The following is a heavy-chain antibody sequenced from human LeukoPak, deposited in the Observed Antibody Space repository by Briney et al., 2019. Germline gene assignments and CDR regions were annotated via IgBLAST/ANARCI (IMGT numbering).Heavy chain of an antibody. Sequence: GASVKVSCKASGYTFTSYGISRVRQAPGQGLEWMGWISAYNGNTNYAQKLQGRVTMTTDTSTSTAYMELRSLRSDDTAVYYCASRAYATTYYYYGMDVWGQGTTVTVSS. D-gene: IGHD2-8*01. CDR1: GYTFTSYG. J-gene: IGHJ6*02. CDR3: ASRAYATTYYYYGMDV. CDR2: ISAYNGNT. V-gene: IGHV1-18*01.